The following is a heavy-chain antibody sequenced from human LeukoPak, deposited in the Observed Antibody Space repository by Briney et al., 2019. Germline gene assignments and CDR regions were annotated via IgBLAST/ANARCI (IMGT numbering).Heavy chain of an antibody. V-gene: IGHV3-7*01. CDR3: ARDRLLYYYDSGPTGHFQH. J-gene: IGHJ1*01. D-gene: IGHD3-22*01. CDR1: GFTFSSYW. CDR2: IKQDGSEK. Sequence: GGSLRLSCAASGFTFSSYWMSWVRQAPGRGLEWVANIKQDGSEKYYVDSVKGRFTISRDNAKNSLYLQMSSLRADDTAVYYCARDRLLYYYDSGPTGHFQHWGQGTLVTV.